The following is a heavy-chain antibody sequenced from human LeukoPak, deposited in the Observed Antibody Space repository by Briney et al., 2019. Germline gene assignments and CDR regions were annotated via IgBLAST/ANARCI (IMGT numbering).Heavy chain of an antibody. V-gene: IGHV3-23*01. J-gene: IGHJ4*02. Sequence: GGSLRLPCAASEFPFSSYAMTWVRQAPGRGLEGVSAINVGGTTYYADSVKGRLTISRDNSKNTLYLQMNSLRVEDTAVYYCASLQYYDSSGYYDWGQGTLVTVSS. CDR2: INVGGTT. D-gene: IGHD3-22*01. CDR3: ASLQYYDSSGYYD. CDR1: EFPFSSYA.